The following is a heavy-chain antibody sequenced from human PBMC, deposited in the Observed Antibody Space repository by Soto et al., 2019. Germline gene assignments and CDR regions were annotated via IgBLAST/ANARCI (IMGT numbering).Heavy chain of an antibody. Sequence: GSLKISCKGSGYSFTSYWISWVRQMPGKGLEWMGRIDPSDSYTNYSPSFQGHVTISADKSISTAYLQWSSLRASDTAMYYCARQNREWLDNWFDPWGQGTLVTVSS. CDR1: GYSFTSYW. CDR3: ARQNREWLDNWFDP. V-gene: IGHV5-10-1*01. D-gene: IGHD5-12*01. J-gene: IGHJ5*02. CDR2: IDPSDSYT.